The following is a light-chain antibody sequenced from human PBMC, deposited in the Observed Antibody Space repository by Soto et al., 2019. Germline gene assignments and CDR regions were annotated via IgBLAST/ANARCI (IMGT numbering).Light chain of an antibody. J-gene: IGKJ1*01. CDR2: GAS. Sequence: EIVLTQSPGTLSLSPGDRATLSCRASQTVRANYLAWYQQKPGQAPRLLIHGASRRATDIPDRISASGSGTDFTLTISRLEPEDFAVYYCQQYGDSPVTFXQGTKVDIK. CDR1: QTVRANY. V-gene: IGKV3-20*01. CDR3: QQYGDSPVT.